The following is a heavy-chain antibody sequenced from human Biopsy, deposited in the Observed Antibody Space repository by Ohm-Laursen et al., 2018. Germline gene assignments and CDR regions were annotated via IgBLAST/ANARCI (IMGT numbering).Heavy chain of an antibody. CDR1: GFTFSSYG. D-gene: IGHD5/OR15-5a*01. Sequence: SLRLSCAATGFTFSSYGMHWVRLAPGKGLEWVAVISYDQITKHYADSVRGRFTISRDNSKDTLYLQVNSLRAEDTAVYYCAKDLSVYYYYGIDVWGQGTTVTVSS. J-gene: IGHJ6*02. CDR2: ISYDQITK. CDR3: AKDLSVYYYYGIDV. V-gene: IGHV3-30*18.